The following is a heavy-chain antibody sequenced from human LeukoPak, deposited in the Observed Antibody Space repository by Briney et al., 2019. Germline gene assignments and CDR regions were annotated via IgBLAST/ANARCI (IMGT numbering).Heavy chain of an antibody. Sequence: GGSLRLSCAASGFTFSTYWMTWVRQAPGKGLEWVANIKQDGSEKYYVDSVKGRFTISRDNAKNSLYLQMNSLRAEDTALYYCARARIGYSSSWSEYYFDYWGQGTLVTVSS. CDR3: ARARIGYSSSWSEYYFDY. D-gene: IGHD6-13*01. CDR2: IKQDGSEK. V-gene: IGHV3-7*03. J-gene: IGHJ4*02. CDR1: GFTFSTYW.